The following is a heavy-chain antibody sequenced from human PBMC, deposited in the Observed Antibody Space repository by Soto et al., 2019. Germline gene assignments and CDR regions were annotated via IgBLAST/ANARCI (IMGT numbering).Heavy chain of an antibody. CDR1: GGSISSGDYY. Sequence: SETLSLTCTVSGGSISSGDYYWSWIRQPPGKGLEWIGYIYYSGSTYYNPSLKSRVTISVDTSKNQFSLKLSSVTAADTAVYYCASPPRDSSGYYLDYWGQGTLVTVSS. V-gene: IGHV4-30-4*01. D-gene: IGHD3-22*01. J-gene: IGHJ4*02. CDR2: IYYSGST. CDR3: ASPPRDSSGYYLDY.